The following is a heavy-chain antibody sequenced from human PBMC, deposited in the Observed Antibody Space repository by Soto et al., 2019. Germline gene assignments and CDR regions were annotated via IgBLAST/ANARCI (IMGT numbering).Heavy chain of an antibody. CDR2: ITSDTKTI. Sequence: EVQLVESGGDLVQRGGSLRLSCAASGFTFNIYSMNWVRQAPGKGLEWFSYITSDTKTIKYADSVKGRFTISRDNAKNSVYLQMNSLRDEDTAVYYCARSVEGHFDYCGQGTVVTVSS. CDR1: GFTFNIYS. D-gene: IGHD6-19*01. CDR3: ARSVEGHFDY. J-gene: IGHJ4*02. V-gene: IGHV3-48*02.